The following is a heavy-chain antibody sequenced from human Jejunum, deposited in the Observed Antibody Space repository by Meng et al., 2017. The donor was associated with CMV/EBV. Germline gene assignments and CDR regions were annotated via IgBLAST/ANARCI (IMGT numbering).Heavy chain of an antibody. CDR1: GFNFDDYT. CDR2: IDLDGSGT. V-gene: IGHV3-43*01. D-gene: IGHD6-6*01. CDR3: AKDLGSSSHAFDY. Sequence: SGFNFDDYTMHWIRQVPGKGLEWVSLIDLDGSGTYYADSVKGRFTISRDNSKNSLYLQMNNLRSEDTAFYYCAKDLGSSSHAFDYWGQGTLVTVSS. J-gene: IGHJ4*02.